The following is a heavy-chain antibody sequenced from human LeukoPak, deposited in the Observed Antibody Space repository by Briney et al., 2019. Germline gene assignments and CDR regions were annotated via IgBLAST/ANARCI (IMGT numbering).Heavy chain of an antibody. J-gene: IGHJ5*02. D-gene: IGHD3-10*01. CDR3: ARDQNPDHLFDGSGSTFDP. V-gene: IGHV4-34*01. CDR1: GGSFSGYY. CDR2: INHSGST. Sequence: SETLSLTCAVYGGSFSGYYWSWIRQPPGKGLEWIGEINHSGSTNYNPSLKSRGTISVDTSKNQFSLKLGSVTAADTAVYYCARDQNPDHLFDGSGSTFDPWGQGTLVTVSS.